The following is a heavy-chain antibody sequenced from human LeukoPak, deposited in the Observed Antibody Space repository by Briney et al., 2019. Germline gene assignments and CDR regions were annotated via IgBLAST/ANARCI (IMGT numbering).Heavy chain of an antibody. D-gene: IGHD1-14*01. CDR1: GGSFSGYY. Sequence: SETLSLTCAVYGGSFSGYYWSWIRQPPGKGLEWIGEINHSGSTNYNPSLKSRVTISVDTSKNQFSLKLSSVTAADTAVYYCARGTGLDYWGQGTLVTVSS. CDR3: ARGTGLDY. V-gene: IGHV4-34*01. CDR2: INHSGST. J-gene: IGHJ4*02.